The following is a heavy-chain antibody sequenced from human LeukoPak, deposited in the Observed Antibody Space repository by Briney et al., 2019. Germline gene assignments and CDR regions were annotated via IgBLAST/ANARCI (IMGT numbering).Heavy chain of an antibody. CDR2: ISSSGSTI. D-gene: IGHD3-3*01. Sequence: GGSLRLSCAASGFTFSDYYMSWIRQAPGKGREWVSYISSSGSTIYYADSVKGRFTISRDNAKNSLYLQMNSLRAEDTAVYYCARAGTYDFWSGPENYYYYMDVWGKGTTVTVSS. CDR1: GFTFSDYY. CDR3: ARAGTYDFWSGPENYYYYMDV. V-gene: IGHV3-11*01. J-gene: IGHJ6*03.